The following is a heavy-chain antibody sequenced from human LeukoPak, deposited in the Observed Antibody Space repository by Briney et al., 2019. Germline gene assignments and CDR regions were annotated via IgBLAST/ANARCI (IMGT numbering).Heavy chain of an antibody. CDR2: ISGSCCST. V-gene: IGHV3-23*01. CDR3: TRSFRGFDFYYFDN. J-gene: IGHJ4*02. D-gene: IGHD5-12*01. CDR1: GFTYISYA. Sequence: GGSLTLSCPASGFTYISYALNCVRPAPGKGLEWVSSISGSCCSTFYADSVKGRFTISIDNYRNTLYLQMNSQRAEDTAIFYCTRSFRGFDFYYFDNWGQGTLVTVSS.